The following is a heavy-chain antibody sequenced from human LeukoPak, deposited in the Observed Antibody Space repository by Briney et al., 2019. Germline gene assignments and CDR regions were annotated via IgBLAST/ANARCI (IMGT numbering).Heavy chain of an antibody. Sequence: ASVKVSCKASGGTFSSYAISWVRQAPGQGLEWVGRIIPIFGTANYAQKFQGRVTITTDESTSTAYMELSSLRSEDTAVYYCAKEAFWSGYAYDAFDIWGQGTMVTVSS. D-gene: IGHD3-3*01. CDR3: AKEAFWSGYAYDAFDI. CDR2: IIPIFGTA. V-gene: IGHV1-69*05. CDR1: GGTFSSYA. J-gene: IGHJ3*02.